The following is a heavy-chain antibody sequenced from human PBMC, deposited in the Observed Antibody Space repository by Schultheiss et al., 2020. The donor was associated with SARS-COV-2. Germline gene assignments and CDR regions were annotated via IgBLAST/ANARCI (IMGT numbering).Heavy chain of an antibody. Sequence: SETLSLTCTVSGYSISSGYYWGWIRQPPGKGLEWIGSIYHSGSTNYNPSLKSRVTISVDTSKNQFSLKLSSVTAADTAVYYCARDRLGSWGLWKGVVAATNAFDIWGQGTMVTVSS. CDR2: IYHSGST. V-gene: IGHV4-38-2*02. D-gene: IGHD2-15*01. CDR1: GYSISSGYY. J-gene: IGHJ3*02. CDR3: ARDRLGSWGLWKGVVAATNAFDI.